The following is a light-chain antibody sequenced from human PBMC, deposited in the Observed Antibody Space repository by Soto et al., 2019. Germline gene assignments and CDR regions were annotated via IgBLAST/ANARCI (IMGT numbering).Light chain of an antibody. CDR3: SSCPSSRSYV. V-gene: IGLV2-14*01. J-gene: IGLJ1*01. CDR2: DVS. Sequence: QSVLTQPASVSGSPGQSITISCTGTSSDVGGSDFVSWHQQHPGKAPKLMIYDVSKWPSGVSNRFSGSKSGNTASLTISGLQAEDEADYYCSSCPSSRSYVVGTGTKVTV. CDR1: SSDVGGSDF.